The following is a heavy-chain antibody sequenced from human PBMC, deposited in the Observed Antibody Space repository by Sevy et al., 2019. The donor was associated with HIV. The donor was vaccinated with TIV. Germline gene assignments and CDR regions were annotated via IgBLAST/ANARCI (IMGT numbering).Heavy chain of an antibody. CDR3: TTVAQFTAFDI. CDR2: MKSKTDGGRT. J-gene: IGHJ3*02. V-gene: IGHV3-15*01. Sequence: GGSLRLCCAASGFTFSNAWMSWVRQAPGKGLEWVGRMKSKTDGGRTDYAAPVKGRFTISRDDSKNTLYLQMNSLKTEDTAVYYCTTVAQFTAFDIWGQGTMVTVSS. CDR1: GFTFSNAW.